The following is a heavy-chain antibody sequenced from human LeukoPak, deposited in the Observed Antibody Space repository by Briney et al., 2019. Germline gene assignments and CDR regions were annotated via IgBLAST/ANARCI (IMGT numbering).Heavy chain of an antibody. CDR1: GFTFDSYA. V-gene: IGHV3-23*01. Sequence: GGSLRLSCAASGFTFDSYAVSWVRQAPGKGLEWVSAISGSGLDTYYADSVKGRFTVSRDNSKNTLYLQMNSLRAEDTAVYYCAKEKVVVVPAAILDYWGQGTLVTVSS. CDR3: AKEKVVVVPAAILDY. D-gene: IGHD2-2*01. CDR2: ISGSGLDT. J-gene: IGHJ4*02.